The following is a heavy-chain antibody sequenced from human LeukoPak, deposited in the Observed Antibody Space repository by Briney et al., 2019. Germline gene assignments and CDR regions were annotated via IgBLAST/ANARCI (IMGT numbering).Heavy chain of an antibody. CDR2: ISSSSSTR. CDR3: ARDVSSSRVGSPFDY. CDR1: GFTFTSYS. Sequence: GWSLRLSCAASGFTFTSYSMNWVRQAPGKGLEWVSYISSSSSTRYYADSVKGRFTISRDNAKNSLYLQMNSLRAEDTAVYYCARDVSSSRVGSPFDYWGQGTLVTVSS. J-gene: IGHJ4*02. V-gene: IGHV3-48*01. D-gene: IGHD6-13*01.